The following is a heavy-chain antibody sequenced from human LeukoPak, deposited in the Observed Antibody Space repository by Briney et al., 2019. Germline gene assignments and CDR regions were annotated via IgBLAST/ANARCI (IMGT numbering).Heavy chain of an antibody. CDR1: GYTFTRYY. Sequence: ASVKVSCKASGYTFTRYYMHWVRQAPGQGLEWMGWINPNSGGTTDAHTLQGRVTTTRDTCISKAYMELTRLRSDDTAVYYCAREGVDWNHSVYYFDYWGQGTLVTVSS. D-gene: IGHD1-1*01. CDR2: INPNSGGT. CDR3: AREGVDWNHSVYYFDY. V-gene: IGHV1-2*02. J-gene: IGHJ4*02.